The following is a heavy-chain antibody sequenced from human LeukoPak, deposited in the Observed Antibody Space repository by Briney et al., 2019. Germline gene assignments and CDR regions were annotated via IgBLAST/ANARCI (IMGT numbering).Heavy chain of an antibody. CDR2: IYLGDSDP. CDR1: GYDFANYW. Sequence: GVALQISCKGSGYDFANYWIAWVRPVPGKGLEWMGIIYLGDSDPRYSPSIHGQITNSADKTISTAYQQGSRRKASEIAMYYCARGTASLDYWGEGTLVTVSS. J-gene: IGHJ4*02. CDR3: ARGTASLDY. D-gene: IGHD2-21*02. V-gene: IGHV5-51*01.